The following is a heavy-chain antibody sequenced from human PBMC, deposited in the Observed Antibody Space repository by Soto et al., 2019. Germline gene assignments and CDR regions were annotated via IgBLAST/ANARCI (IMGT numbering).Heavy chain of an antibody. V-gene: IGHV1-46*01. D-gene: IGHD3-3*01. Sequence: QVQLVQSGAEVKKPGASVKVSCKASGYTFTTYYMHWVRQAPGQGLEWMGVINPHGGSTKYAQKFQGRVTMTRDTSRSTVYMELRSLRSDDTAIYYCARSSGGNFGIIIEGSNWFDPWGQGTLVTVSS. CDR3: ARSSGGNFGIIIEGSNWFDP. CDR2: INPHGGST. J-gene: IGHJ5*02. CDR1: GYTFTTYY.